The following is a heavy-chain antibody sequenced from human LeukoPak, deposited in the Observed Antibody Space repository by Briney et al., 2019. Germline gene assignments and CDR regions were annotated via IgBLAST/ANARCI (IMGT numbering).Heavy chain of an antibody. J-gene: IGHJ4*02. CDR3: ARDRGRWLRICDY. D-gene: IGHD5-24*01. CDR1: GFTFSSYA. CDR2: ISSNGCST. Sequence: GGSLRLSCAASGFTFSSYAMHWVRPAPGRGLEYASAISSNGCSTYYANSVKGRFTISRDNSKNTLYRQMGSLRAEDMAVYYSARDRGRWLRICDYWGQGTLVTVSS. V-gene: IGHV3-64*01.